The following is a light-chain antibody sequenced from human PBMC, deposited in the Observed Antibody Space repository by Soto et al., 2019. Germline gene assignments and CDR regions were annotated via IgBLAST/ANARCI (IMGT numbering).Light chain of an antibody. CDR2: EVV. CDR3: KSYAGSSTYV. V-gene: IGLV2-8*01. J-gene: IGLJ1*01. CDR1: KSDIGVYDF. Sequence: QSVLTQPPSASGSPGQSVTISCTGTKSDIGVYDFVSWYQHHPGKAPRLIIYEVVQRPSGVPDRFSGSKSGNTASLTVSGLQAADEADYFCKSYAGSSTYVFGSGTKVTVL.